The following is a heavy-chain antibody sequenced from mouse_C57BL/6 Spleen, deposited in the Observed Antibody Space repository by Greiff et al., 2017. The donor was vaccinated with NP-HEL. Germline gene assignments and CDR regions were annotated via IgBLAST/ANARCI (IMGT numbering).Heavy chain of an antibody. Sequence: DVKLVESGGGLVKPGGSLKLSCAASGFTFSSYTMSWVRQTPEKRLEWVATISGGGGNTYYPDSVKGRFTISRDNAKNTLYLQMSSLRSEDTALYYCARQGNWDYAMDYWGQGTSVTVSS. J-gene: IGHJ4*01. V-gene: IGHV5-9*01. CDR1: GFTFSSYT. CDR3: ARQGNWDYAMDY. CDR2: ISGGGGNT. D-gene: IGHD4-1*02.